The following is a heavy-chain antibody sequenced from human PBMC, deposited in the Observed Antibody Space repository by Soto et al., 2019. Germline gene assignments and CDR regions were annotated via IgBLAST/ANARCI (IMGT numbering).Heavy chain of an antibody. V-gene: IGHV2-5*02. J-gene: IGHJ4*02. CDR1: GFSLSTSGVG. CDR2: IYWDDDK. Sequence: QITLKESGPTLVKPTQTLTLTCTFSGFSLSTSGVGVGWIRQPPGKALEWLALIYWDDDKRYSPSLNNRLTITKDTSKNQVVLTMTNMDPVDTATYYCAHSLQDSSSWTGFYYWGQGTLGTVSS. D-gene: IGHD6-13*01. CDR3: AHSLQDSSSWTGFYY.